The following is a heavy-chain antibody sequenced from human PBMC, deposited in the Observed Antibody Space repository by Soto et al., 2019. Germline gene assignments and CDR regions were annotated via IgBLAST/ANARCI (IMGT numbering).Heavy chain of an antibody. D-gene: IGHD2-15*01. Sequence: AASVKVSCKASGGTFSSYTISWGRQAPGQRLEWMGRIIPILGIANYAQKFQGRVTITADKSTSTAYMELSSLRSEDTAVYYCALNGIYCSGGSCLAYFQHWGQGTLVTVSS. CDR1: GGTFSSYT. CDR3: ALNGIYCSGGSCLAYFQH. J-gene: IGHJ1*01. V-gene: IGHV1-69*02. CDR2: IIPILGIA.